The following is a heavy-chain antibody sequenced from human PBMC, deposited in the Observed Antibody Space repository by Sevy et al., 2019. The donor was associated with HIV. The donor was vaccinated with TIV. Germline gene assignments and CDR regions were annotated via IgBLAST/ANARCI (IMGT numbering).Heavy chain of an antibody. J-gene: IGHJ4*02. Sequence: GGSLRLSCEASGITFSTYNMNWVRQAPGKGLEWVSYISTSSTTIYYADSVKGRFTISRDNAKNSLYLQMNSLRDEDTAVYYCARDQVREFDYWGQGTLVTVSS. CDR2: ISTSSTTI. D-gene: IGHD3-10*01. CDR3: ARDQVREFDY. V-gene: IGHV3-48*02. CDR1: GITFSTYN.